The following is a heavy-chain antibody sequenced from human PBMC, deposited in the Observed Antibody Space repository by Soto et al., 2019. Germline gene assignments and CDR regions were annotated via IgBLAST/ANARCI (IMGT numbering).Heavy chain of an antibody. CDR1: GFTFSSCG. CDR2: ISYDGSNK. V-gene: IGHV3-30*18. Sequence: QVQLVESGGGVVQPGRSLRLSCAASGFTFSSCGMHWVRQAPGKGLEWVAVISYDGSNKYYADSVKGRFTISRDNSKNTLYLQMNSLRAEDTAVYYCAKDGQQLGNFDYWGQGTLVTVSS. CDR3: AKDGQQLGNFDY. J-gene: IGHJ4*02. D-gene: IGHD6-13*01.